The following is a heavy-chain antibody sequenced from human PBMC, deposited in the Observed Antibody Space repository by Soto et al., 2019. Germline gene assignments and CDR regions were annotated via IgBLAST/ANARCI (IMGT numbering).Heavy chain of an antibody. J-gene: IGHJ6*04. CDR3: TRDYVLFNGDRYYGVPMDG. CDR1: GFSVSSKY. Sequence: EVQLVESGGDLVQPGGSLRLSCAASGFSVSSKYMSWVRQAPGKGLEWVSLIQSGGTTYYAGSVKGRFTISRDYSESTLFLQMNSLRVEDTAMYYCTRDYVLFNGDRYYGVPMDGWGKGTTVTVSA. D-gene: IGHD2-8*01. CDR2: IQSGGTT. V-gene: IGHV3-66*01.